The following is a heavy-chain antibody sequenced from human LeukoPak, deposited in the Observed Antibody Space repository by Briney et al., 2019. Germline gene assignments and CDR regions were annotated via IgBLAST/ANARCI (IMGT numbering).Heavy chain of an antibody. J-gene: IGHJ4*02. CDR3: ARLSYYYDSSGYYLEGFDY. Sequence: PGGSLRLSCAASGFTFSSYSMNWVRQAPGKGLEWVSSISSSSSYIYYADSVKGRFTISRDNAKNSLYLQMNSLRAEDTAVYYCARLSYYYDSSGYYLEGFDYWGQGTLVTVSS. CDR2: ISSSSSYI. D-gene: IGHD3-22*01. CDR1: GFTFSSYS. V-gene: IGHV3-21*01.